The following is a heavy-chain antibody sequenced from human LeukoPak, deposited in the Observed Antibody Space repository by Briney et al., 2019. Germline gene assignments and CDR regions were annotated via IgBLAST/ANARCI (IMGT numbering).Heavy chain of an antibody. V-gene: IGHV4-30-2*01. CDR1: GGSITSGGFY. D-gene: IGHD6-13*01. J-gene: IGHJ3*02. Sequence: SETLSLTCTVSGGSITSGGFYWGWIRQPPGEGLEWIAYIFQSGNTFYNPSLKSRLTISVDTSKNQFSLKLSSVTAADTAVYYCARGRPLGAYSSRKNAFDIWGQGTMVTVSS. CDR2: IFQSGNT. CDR3: ARGRPLGAYSSRKNAFDI.